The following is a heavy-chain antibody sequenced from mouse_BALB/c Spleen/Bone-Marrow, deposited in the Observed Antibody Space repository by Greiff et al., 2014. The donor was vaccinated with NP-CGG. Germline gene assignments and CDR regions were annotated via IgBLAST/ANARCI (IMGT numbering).Heavy chain of an antibody. Sequence: SGPELVKPGPSVKISCKASGYSFTGYYMHWVKQSHGKSLEWIGEINPYNGGTGYNQKFKGKATLTVDTSSSTAFMELHSLTSEDSLVYYCARQLYGNYAYWGQGTLVTVSA. CDR1: GYSFTGYY. J-gene: IGHJ3*01. V-gene: IGHV1S30*02. D-gene: IGHD2-10*02. CDR3: ARQLYGNYAY. CDR2: INPYNGGT.